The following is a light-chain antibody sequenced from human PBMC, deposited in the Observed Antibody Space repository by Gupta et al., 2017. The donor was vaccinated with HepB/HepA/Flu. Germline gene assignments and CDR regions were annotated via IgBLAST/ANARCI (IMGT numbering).Light chain of an antibody. CDR2: GNS. V-gene: IGLV1-40*01. CDR3: QSYDSSRSVVI. CDR1: SSNIGAGFG. Sequence: QFVVTQPPSVSGAPGQRVTITCTGSSSNIGAGFGVHWYQQLPGTAPNLLIYGNSNRPSGVPDRFSGSKSGTSASLAITGLQAEDEADYYCQSYDSSRSVVIFGGGTKLTVL. J-gene: IGLJ2*01.